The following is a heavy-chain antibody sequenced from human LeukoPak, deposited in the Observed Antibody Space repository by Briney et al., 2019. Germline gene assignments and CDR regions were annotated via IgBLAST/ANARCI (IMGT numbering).Heavy chain of an antibody. Sequence: SETLSLTCTVSGGSISSSSYYWGWIRQPPGKGLEWIRSIYYSGSTYYNPSLKSRVTISVDTSKNQFSLKLSSVTAADTAVYYCARRGDSDGWYVYFDYWGQGTLVTVSS. J-gene: IGHJ4*02. CDR2: IYYSGST. CDR1: GGSISSSSYY. D-gene: IGHD6-19*01. V-gene: IGHV4-39*01. CDR3: ARRGDSDGWYVYFDY.